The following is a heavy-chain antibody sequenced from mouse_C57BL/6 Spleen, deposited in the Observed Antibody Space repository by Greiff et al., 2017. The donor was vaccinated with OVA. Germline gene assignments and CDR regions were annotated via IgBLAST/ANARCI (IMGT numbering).Heavy chain of an antibody. CDR1: GYTFTSYT. V-gene: IGHV1-4*01. D-gene: IGHD2-3*01. CDR2: INPSSGYT. J-gene: IGHJ4*01. Sequence: QVQLKESGAELARPGASVKMSCKASGYTFTSYTMHWVKQRPGQGLEWIGYINPSSGYTKYNQKFKDKATLTADKSSSTAYMQLSSLTSEDSAVYYCARNDGAMDDWGQGTSVTVSS. CDR3: ARNDGAMDD.